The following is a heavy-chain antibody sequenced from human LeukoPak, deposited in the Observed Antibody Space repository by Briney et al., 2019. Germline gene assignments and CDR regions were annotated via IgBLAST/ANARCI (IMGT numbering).Heavy chain of an antibody. CDR1: GFTFGGYG. V-gene: IGHV3-33*01. J-gene: IGHJ4*02. D-gene: IGHD1-1*01. Sequence: GGSLRLSCAGSGFTFGGYGMHWFRQTPGRGLEWVAVIAYDGSRAFYADSVKGRFTISRDNSKNTMSVQMDDLRAEDTAVYYCTRYNNDHFDYWGQGTLVTVSS. CDR3: TRYNNDHFDY. CDR2: IAYDGSRA.